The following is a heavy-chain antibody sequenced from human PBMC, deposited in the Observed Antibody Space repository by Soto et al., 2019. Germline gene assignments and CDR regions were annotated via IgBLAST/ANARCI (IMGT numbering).Heavy chain of an antibody. CDR2: IYSGGST. Sequence: GGSLRLSCAASGFTVSNSFMTWVRQAPGKGLEWVSVIYSGGSTYYADSVKGRFTISRNNSQNTLYLQMNSLRAEDTAVYYCATPHGQHWGQGTLVTVSS. D-gene: IGHD2-8*01. CDR1: GFTVSNSF. CDR3: ATPHGQH. V-gene: IGHV3-53*04. J-gene: IGHJ1*01.